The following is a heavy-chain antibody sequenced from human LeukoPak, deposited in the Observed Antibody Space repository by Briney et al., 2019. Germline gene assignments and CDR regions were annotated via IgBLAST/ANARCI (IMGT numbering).Heavy chain of an antibody. Sequence: SVKVSCKASGGTFSSYAISWVRQAPEQGLEWMGGIIPIFGTANYAQKFQGRVTITTDESTSTAYMELSSLRSEDTAVYYCARGRGIAARRNPNWFDPWGQGTLVTVSS. CDR2: IIPIFGTA. D-gene: IGHD6-6*01. CDR3: ARGRGIAARRNPNWFDP. V-gene: IGHV1-69*05. CDR1: GGTFSSYA. J-gene: IGHJ5*02.